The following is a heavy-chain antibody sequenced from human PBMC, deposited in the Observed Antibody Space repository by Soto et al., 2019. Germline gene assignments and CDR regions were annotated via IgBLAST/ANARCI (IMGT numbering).Heavy chain of an antibody. CDR3: AKDLVIAVAGDGDFDY. CDR2: ISGSGGST. CDR1: GFTFSSYA. Sequence: GGSLRLSCAASGFTFSSYAMSWVRQAPGKGLEWVSAISGSGGSTYYADSVKGRFTISRDNSKNTLYLQMNSLRAEDTAVYYCAKDLVIAVAGDGDFDYWGQGTLVTVSS. D-gene: IGHD6-19*01. J-gene: IGHJ4*02. V-gene: IGHV3-23*01.